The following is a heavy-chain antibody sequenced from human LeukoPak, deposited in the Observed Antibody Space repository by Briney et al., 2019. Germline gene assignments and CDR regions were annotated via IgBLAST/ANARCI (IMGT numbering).Heavy chain of an antibody. CDR1: GLTFSSYA. V-gene: IGHV3-23*01. Sequence: GGSLRLSCAASGLTFSSYAMSWVRQAPGKGLEWVSAISGSGGSTYYADSVKGRFTISRDNSKNTLYLQMNSLRAEDTAVYYCAKEWDYDILTGYYGSDYWGQGTLVTVSS. CDR3: AKEWDYDILTGYYGSDY. D-gene: IGHD3-9*01. CDR2: ISGSGGST. J-gene: IGHJ4*02.